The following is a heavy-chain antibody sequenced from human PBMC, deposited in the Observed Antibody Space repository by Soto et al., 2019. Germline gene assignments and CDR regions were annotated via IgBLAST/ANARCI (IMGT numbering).Heavy chain of an antibody. V-gene: IGHV3-23*01. CDR3: AVDSLRRRVRWLAAAGTHFDY. CDR1: GFTFSSYA. D-gene: IGHD6-13*01. J-gene: IGHJ4*02. CDR2: ISGSGGST. Sequence: GGSLRLSCAASGFTFSSYAMSWVRQAPGKGLEWVSAISGSGGSTYYADSVKGRFTISRDNSKNTLYLQMNSLRAEDTAVYYCAVDSLRRRVRWLAAAGTHFDYWGQGTLVTVSS.